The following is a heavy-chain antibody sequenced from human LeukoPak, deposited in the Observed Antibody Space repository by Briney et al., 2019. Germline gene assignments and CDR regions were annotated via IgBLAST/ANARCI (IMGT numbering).Heavy chain of an antibody. V-gene: IGHV1-2*02. D-gene: IGHD3-9*01. CDR3: ARVRDILTGPRFDY. CDR2: INPNSGGT. J-gene: IGHJ4*02. Sequence: ASVNVACKASGYTXTGYYMHWVRQAPGQGLEWMGWINPNSGGTNYAQKFQGRVTMTRDTSISTAYMETSRLRSDDTAVYYCARVRDILTGPRFDYWGQGTLVTVSS. CDR1: GYTXTGYY.